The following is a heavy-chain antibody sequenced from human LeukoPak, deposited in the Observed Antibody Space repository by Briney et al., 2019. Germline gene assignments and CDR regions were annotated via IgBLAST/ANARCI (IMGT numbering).Heavy chain of an antibody. J-gene: IGHJ4*02. D-gene: IGHD4-11*01. V-gene: IGHV5-51*01. CDR2: IYPGDSDT. CDR3: ARADKTVTTPLY. Sequence: GASLQISCKGSGYSFTSYWIGWGRQLPGKGLEWMGIIYPGDSDTRYSPSFQGQVTISADKSISTAYLQWSSLKASDTAMYYCARADKTVTTPLYWGQGTLVTVSS. CDR1: GYSFTSYW.